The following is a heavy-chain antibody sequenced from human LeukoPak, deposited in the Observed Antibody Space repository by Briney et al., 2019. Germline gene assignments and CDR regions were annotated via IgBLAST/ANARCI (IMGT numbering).Heavy chain of an antibody. V-gene: IGHV4-4*07. CDR1: GGSISSYY. Sequence: SETLSLTCTVSGGSISSYYWNWIRQPPGKGLEWIERFYASGTTNTSPSLKSRVTMSVDTSKNQFSLKLSSVTAADTAVYYCAKDSSTWGNLAGHFDSWGQGTLVTVSS. CDR2: FYASGTT. J-gene: IGHJ4*02. CDR3: AKDSSTWGNLAGHFDS. D-gene: IGHD6-13*01.